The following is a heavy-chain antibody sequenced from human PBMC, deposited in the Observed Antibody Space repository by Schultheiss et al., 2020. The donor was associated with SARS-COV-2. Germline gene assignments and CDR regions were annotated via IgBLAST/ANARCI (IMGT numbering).Heavy chain of an antibody. Sequence: SVKVSCKASGYDFTAHGINWVRQAPGQGLEWMGWISPIFGTANYAQKFQGRVTITADESTSTAYMELSSLRSEDTAVYYCARASDRLLPTIEDADWGQGTLVTVSS. J-gene: IGHJ4*02. CDR2: ISPIFGTA. D-gene: IGHD5-24*01. CDR3: ARASDRLLPTIEDAD. V-gene: IGHV1-69*13. CDR1: GYDFTAHG.